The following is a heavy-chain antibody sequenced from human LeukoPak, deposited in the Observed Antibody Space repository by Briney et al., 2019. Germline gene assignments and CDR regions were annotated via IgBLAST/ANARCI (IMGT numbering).Heavy chain of an antibody. D-gene: IGHD1-14*01. Sequence: SVKVSCKASGYTFTSYGISWVRQAPGQGLEWMGGIIPIFGTANYAQKFQGRVTITADESTSTAYMELSSLRAEDTAVYYCAKPARTDAFDIWGQGTMITVSS. V-gene: IGHV1-69*13. CDR2: IIPIFGTA. CDR3: AKPARTDAFDI. CDR1: GYTFTSYG. J-gene: IGHJ3*02.